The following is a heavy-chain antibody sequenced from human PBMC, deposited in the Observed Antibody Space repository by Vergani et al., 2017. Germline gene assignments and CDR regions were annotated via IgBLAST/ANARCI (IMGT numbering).Heavy chain of an antibody. J-gene: IGHJ3*01. CDR1: GGSISAGYYF. D-gene: IGHD2-15*01. CDR2: ISSSGNA. V-gene: IGHV4-61*02. CDR3: ARRSGGYYSGGKVHPLRTAFDV. Sequence: QVQLQASGPGRVKPSQTLSLTCTMSGGSISAGYYFWSWIRQPAGKGLECLGHISSSGNASHSPSLKTRLPMSVDTSKNQFSLTVTSVTAADTAIYFCARRSGGYYSGGKVHPLRTAFDVWGHGTVVTVSS.